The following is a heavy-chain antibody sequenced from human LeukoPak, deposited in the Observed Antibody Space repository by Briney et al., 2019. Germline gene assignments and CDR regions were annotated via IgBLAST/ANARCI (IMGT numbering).Heavy chain of an antibody. V-gene: IGHV1-46*04. CDR2: INPSDGRT. J-gene: IGHJ4*02. D-gene: IGHD6-19*01. CDR1: GYTFTGYY. CDR3: ARGLDSSGWSYFEY. Sequence: ASVKVSCKASGYTFTGYYIHWMRQAPGQGPEWMGVINPSDGRTRYAQKLQGRVTMTRDTSTSTLYMDLSSLRSEDTAAYYCARGLDSSGWSYFEYWGQGTLVTVSS.